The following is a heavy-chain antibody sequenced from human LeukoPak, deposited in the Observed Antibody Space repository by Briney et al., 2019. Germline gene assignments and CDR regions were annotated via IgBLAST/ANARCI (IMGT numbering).Heavy chain of an antibody. CDR3: ARGTKYYYDSSGYFHFDY. J-gene: IGHJ4*02. Sequence: KPGGSLRLSCAASGFTFSDYYMSWIRQAPGKGLEWVSYISSSSSTIYYADSVKGRFTISRDNAKNSLYLQMNSLRAEDTAVYYCARGTKYYYDSSGYFHFDYWGQGTLVTVSS. V-gene: IGHV3-11*04. CDR2: ISSSSSTI. D-gene: IGHD3-22*01. CDR1: GFTFSDYY.